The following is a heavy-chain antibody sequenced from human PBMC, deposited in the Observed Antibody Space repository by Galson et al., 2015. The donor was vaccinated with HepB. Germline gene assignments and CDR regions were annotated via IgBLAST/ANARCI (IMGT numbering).Heavy chain of an antibody. D-gene: IGHD2-2*01. J-gene: IGHJ6*03. CDR1: GYTLTELS. V-gene: IGHV1-24*01. Sequence: SVKVSCKVSGYTLTELSMHWVRQAPGKGLEWMGGFDPEDGETIYAQKFQGRVTMTEDTSTDTAYMELSSLRSEDTAVYYCATDIPKTDCSSTSCYYYYMDVWGKGTTVTVSS. CDR2: FDPEDGET. CDR3: ATDIPKTDCSSTSCYYYYMDV.